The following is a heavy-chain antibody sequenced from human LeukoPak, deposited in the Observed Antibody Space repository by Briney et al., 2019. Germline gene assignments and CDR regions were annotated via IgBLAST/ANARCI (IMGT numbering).Heavy chain of an antibody. Sequence: PGRSLRLSCAASGFNFSTYGMHWVRQAPGKGLEWVAVIWYDGRSKYYADSVKGRFTISRDNSKNTLHMEMNSLRAEDTAVYYCARGLRYFDWSQNWFDPWGQGTLVTVSS. CDR2: IWYDGRSK. J-gene: IGHJ5*02. CDR1: GFNFSTYG. V-gene: IGHV3-33*01. D-gene: IGHD3-9*01. CDR3: ARGLRYFDWSQNWFDP.